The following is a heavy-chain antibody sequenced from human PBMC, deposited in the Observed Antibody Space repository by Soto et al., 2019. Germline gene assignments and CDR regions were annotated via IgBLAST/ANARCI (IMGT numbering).Heavy chain of an antibody. CDR2: LDDVDGS. V-gene: IGHV3-53*01. CDR1: GLTISGKKY. J-gene: IGHJ3*01. D-gene: IGHD1-1*01. Sequence: DVQLVESGGGLIQPGESLRLSCAAFGLTISGKKYVAWVRQAPGKWLEWVSGLDDVDGSFYADSVRGRFTTSSDSSKTTVYLQMNDLRPDDTAVSYGAKWHEREHAYDVLGQGTTVTFSS. CDR3: AKWHEREHAYDV.